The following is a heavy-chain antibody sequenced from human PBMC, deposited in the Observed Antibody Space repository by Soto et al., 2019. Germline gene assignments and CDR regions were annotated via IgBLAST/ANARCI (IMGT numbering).Heavy chain of an antibody. CDR3: ARHGCGSSSCYYGFDI. CDR2: VYYGGSS. CDR1: GGSITSGSYY. D-gene: IGHD3-22*01. V-gene: IGHV4-39*01. J-gene: IGHJ3*02. Sequence: QLQLQESGPGLVKTSETLSLSCTVSGGSITSGSYYWVWIRQPPGKGLEWVGTVYYGGSSHYNSSLKSRVAISVDTSKNQFSLKLSSVTAADTAVYYCARHGCGSSSCYYGFDIWGQGTLVTVSS.